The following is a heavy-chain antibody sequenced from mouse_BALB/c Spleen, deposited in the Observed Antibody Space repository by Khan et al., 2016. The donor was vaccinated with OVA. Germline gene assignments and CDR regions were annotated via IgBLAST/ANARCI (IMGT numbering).Heavy chain of an antibody. D-gene: IGHD1-1*02. CDR1: SYTFTSYY. CDR2: INPNNGVT. CDR3: TRSGWAAFAY. J-gene: IGHJ3*01. V-gene: IGHV1S81*02. Sequence: SGAELVKPGASVKLSCKASSYTFTSYYMYWVKQRPGQGLEWIGGINPNNGVTDFNEKFKSKATLTVDKSSSTAYMQLSSLTSEDSAVYDCTRSGWAAFAYWGQGTLVTVSA.